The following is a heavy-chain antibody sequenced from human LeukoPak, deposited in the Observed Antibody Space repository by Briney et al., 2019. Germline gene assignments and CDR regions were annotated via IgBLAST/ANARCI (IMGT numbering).Heavy chain of an antibody. V-gene: IGHV3-74*01. CDR2: IDTDGSST. J-gene: IGHJ4*02. CDR1: GFTFSSYW. Sequence: GGSLRLSCAASGFTFSSYWMHWVRQTPEKGLVWVSRIDTDGSSTIYADSVKGRFTISRDNAKNTLFLQMNSLRADDTTVYYCTRGYVGIDYWGQGTLVTVSS. CDR3: TRGYVGIDY. D-gene: IGHD5-12*01.